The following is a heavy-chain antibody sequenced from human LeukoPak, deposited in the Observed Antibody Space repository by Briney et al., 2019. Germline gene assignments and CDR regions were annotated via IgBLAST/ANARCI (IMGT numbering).Heavy chain of an antibody. J-gene: IGHJ4*02. CDR3: ARRSGSYFDFDY. CDR2: IYPGDSDT. V-gene: IGHV5-51*01. Sequence: GESLQISCEASGYSFTSYWIGWVRPMPGKGLEWMGIIYPGDSDTRYSPSFQGQVTISADKSISTAYLQWSSLKASDTAMYYCARRSGSYFDFDYWGQGTLVTVSS. CDR1: GYSFTSYW. D-gene: IGHD1-26*01.